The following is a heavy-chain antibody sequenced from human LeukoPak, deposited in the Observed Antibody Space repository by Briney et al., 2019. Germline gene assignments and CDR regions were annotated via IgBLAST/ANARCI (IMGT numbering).Heavy chain of an antibody. D-gene: IGHD5-12*01. CDR1: GGSISSYY. CDR2: IYYSGST. J-gene: IGHJ5*02. Sequence: SETLSLTCTVSGGSISSYYWSWIRQPPEKGLEWIGYIYYSGSTNYNPSLKSRVTISVDTSKNQFSLKLSSVTAADTAVYYCAGRGLATRGFDPWGQGTLVTVSS. V-gene: IGHV4-59*01. CDR3: AGRGLATRGFDP.